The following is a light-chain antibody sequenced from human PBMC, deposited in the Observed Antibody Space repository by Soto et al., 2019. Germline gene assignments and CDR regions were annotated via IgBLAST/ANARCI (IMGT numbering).Light chain of an antibody. CDR3: SSYTSGSTLYV. V-gene: IGLV2-14*01. J-gene: IGLJ1*01. Sequence: QSALTQPASVSGSPGQSITISCTGTSSDVGGYNYVSWYQHHPGKAPRLMIYASSNRPSGVSHRFSGSRSGNTASLTISGLQAEDEADYYCSSYTSGSTLYVFGTGTKVTV. CDR2: ASS. CDR1: SSDVGGYNY.